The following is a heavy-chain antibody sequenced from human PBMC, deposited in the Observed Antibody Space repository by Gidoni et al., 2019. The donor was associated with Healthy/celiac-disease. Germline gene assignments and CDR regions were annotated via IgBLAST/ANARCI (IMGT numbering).Heavy chain of an antibody. J-gene: IGHJ4*02. CDR2: ISGSGGST. CDR1: GFTFSSYA. Sequence: EVQLLESGGGLVQPGGSLRLSCAAAGFTFSSYAMSWVRQAPGMGLEWVSAISGSGGSTYYADSVKGRFTISRDNSKNTLYLQMNSLRAEDTAVYYCAKAPLAARYFDYWGQGTLVTVSS. V-gene: IGHV3-23*01. D-gene: IGHD6-6*01. CDR3: AKAPLAARYFDY.